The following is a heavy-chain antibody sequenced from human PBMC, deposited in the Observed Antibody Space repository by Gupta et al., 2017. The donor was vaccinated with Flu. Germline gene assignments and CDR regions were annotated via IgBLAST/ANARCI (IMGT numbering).Heavy chain of an antibody. J-gene: IGHJ5*02. CDR3: ARGSGVYDFWSGYGFDP. D-gene: IGHD3-3*01. V-gene: IGHV3-7*01. CDR2: IKQDGSEK. Sequence: GLEWVANIKQDGSEKYYMDSVKGRFTISRDNANNSLYLQMNSLRVEDTAVYYCARGSGVYDFWSGYGFDPWGQGTLVTVSS.